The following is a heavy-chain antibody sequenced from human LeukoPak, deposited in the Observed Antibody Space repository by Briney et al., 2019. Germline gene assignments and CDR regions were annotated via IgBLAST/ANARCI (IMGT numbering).Heavy chain of an antibody. Sequence: SETLSLTCTVSGGSISSYYWSWIRQPPGEGLEWIGYIYYSGSTNYNPSLKSRVTISVDTSKNQFSLKLSSVTAADTAVYYCARVATMVRGVISYGMDVWGQGTTVTVSS. CDR2: IYYSGST. CDR3: ARVATMVRGVISYGMDV. V-gene: IGHV4-59*01. J-gene: IGHJ6*02. CDR1: GGSISSYY. D-gene: IGHD3-10*01.